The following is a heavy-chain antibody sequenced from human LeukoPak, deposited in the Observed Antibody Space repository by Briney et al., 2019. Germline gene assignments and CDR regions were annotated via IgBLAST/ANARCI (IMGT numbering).Heavy chain of an antibody. D-gene: IGHD2-15*01. Sequence: PGGSLRLSCVASGFTFSNYFMHWVRQAPGKGLVWVSRISGDGTTTMYADSVKGRFTISRDNAKNTLYLQMNSLRDEDTAVYYCARRVDATRWFDPWGQGTLVAVSS. CDR3: ARRVDATRWFDP. CDR1: GFTFSNYF. J-gene: IGHJ5*02. V-gene: IGHV3-74*03. CDR2: ISGDGTTT.